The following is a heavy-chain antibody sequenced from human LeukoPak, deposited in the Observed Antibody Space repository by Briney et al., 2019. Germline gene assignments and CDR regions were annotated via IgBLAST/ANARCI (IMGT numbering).Heavy chain of an antibody. J-gene: IGHJ4*02. D-gene: IGHD2-15*01. Sequence: SETLSLPCTVSGGSISSGSYYWSWIRQPAGKGLEWIGRIYTSGSTNYNPSLKSRVTISVDTSKNQFSLKLSSVTAADTAVYYCARDNDGGPNPDYWGQGTLVTVSS. CDR3: ARDNDGGPNPDY. V-gene: IGHV4-61*02. CDR1: GGSISSGSYY. CDR2: IYTSGST.